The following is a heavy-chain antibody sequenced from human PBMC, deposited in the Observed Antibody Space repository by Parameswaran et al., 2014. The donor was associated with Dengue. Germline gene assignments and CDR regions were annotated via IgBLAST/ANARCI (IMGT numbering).Heavy chain of an antibody. CDR3: ASFDYGDSGSGFDI. D-gene: IGHD4-17*01. V-gene: IGHV3-11*01. Sequence: VRQMPGKGLEWVSYISSSGSTIYYADSVKGRFTISRDNAKNSLYLQMNSLRAEDTAVYYCASFDYGDSGSGFDIWGQGTMVTVSS. J-gene: IGHJ3*02. CDR2: ISSSGSTI.